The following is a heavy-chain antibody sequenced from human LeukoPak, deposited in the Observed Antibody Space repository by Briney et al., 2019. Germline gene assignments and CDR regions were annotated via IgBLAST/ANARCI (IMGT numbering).Heavy chain of an antibody. CDR3: AGEGSVPVEGAFDI. CDR2: IYSGGST. D-gene: IGHD1-26*01. CDR1: GFTVSSNY. J-gene: IGHJ3*02. V-gene: IGHV3-53*01. Sequence: GGSLRLSCAASGFTVSSNYMSWVRQAPGKGLEWVSVIYSGGSTYYADSVKGRFTISRDNSKNTLYLQMNSLRAEGTAVYYCAGEGSVPVEGAFDIWGQGTMVTVSS.